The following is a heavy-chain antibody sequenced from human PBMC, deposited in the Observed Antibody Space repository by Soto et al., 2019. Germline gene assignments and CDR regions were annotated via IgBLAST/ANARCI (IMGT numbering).Heavy chain of an antibody. CDR3: ARAGFWYGSGMYGYGIDV. Sequence: EVQLVESGGGLVQPGGSLTLSCAASGFTFSSYAMHWVRQAPGKGLEYFSAISTNGGSTYYANSVKGRFTISRDNSKNTLYLQMGSLRVEDMAVYYCARAGFWYGSGMYGYGIDVWGQGTTDTVSS. CDR1: GFTFSSYA. J-gene: IGHJ6*02. D-gene: IGHD3-10*01. V-gene: IGHV3-64*01. CDR2: ISTNGGST.